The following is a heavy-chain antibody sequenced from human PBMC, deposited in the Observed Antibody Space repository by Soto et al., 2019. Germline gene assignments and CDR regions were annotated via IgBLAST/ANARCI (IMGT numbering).Heavy chain of an antibody. J-gene: IGHJ4*02. CDR1: GGSFSGYY. D-gene: IGHD3-22*01. Sequence: SETLSLTCAVYGGSFSGYYWSWIRQPPGKGLEWIGEINHSGSTNYNPSLKSRVIISVDTSKNQFSLKLSSVTAADTAVYYCARPKLSYYYDSSGYYYDYWGQGTLVTVSS. CDR3: ARPKLSYYYDSSGYYYDY. V-gene: IGHV4-34*01. CDR2: INHSGST.